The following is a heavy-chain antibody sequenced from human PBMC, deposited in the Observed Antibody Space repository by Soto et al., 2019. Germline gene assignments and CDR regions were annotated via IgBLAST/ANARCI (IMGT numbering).Heavy chain of an antibody. CDR3: ARQPGITGTTGYLYYFDY. Sequence: QLQLQESGPGLVKPSETLSLTCTVSGGSISSSSYYWGWIRQPPGKGLEWIGSIYYSGSTYYNPSLKSRVTISVDTSKNQFSLKLSSVTAADTAVYYCARQPGITGTTGYLYYFDYWGQGTLVTVSS. V-gene: IGHV4-39*01. CDR1: GGSISSSSYY. CDR2: IYYSGST. D-gene: IGHD1-7*01. J-gene: IGHJ4*02.